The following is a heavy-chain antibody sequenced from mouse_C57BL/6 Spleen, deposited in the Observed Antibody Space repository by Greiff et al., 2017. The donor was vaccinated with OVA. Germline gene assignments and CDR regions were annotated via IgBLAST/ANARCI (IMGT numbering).Heavy chain of an antibody. CDR2: IDPETGGT. D-gene: IGHD1-1*01. CDR3: TRPYGSSYHDY. V-gene: IGHV1-15*01. J-gene: IGHJ2*01. CDR1: GYTFTDYE. Sequence: QVQLKESGAELVRPGASVTLSCKASGYTFTDYEMHWVKQTPVHGLEWLGAIDPETGGTAYNQKVKGKAILTADKSSSTAYMELRSLTSEDSAVYYGTRPYGSSYHDYWGQGTTLTVSS.